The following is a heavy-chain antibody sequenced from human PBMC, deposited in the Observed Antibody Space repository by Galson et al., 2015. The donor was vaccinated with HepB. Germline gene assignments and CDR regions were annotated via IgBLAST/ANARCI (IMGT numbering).Heavy chain of an antibody. J-gene: IGHJ4*02. CDR3: VRDITLPGSFYYFDS. D-gene: IGHD1-14*01. V-gene: IGHV3-11*01. CDR2: ISRTGTAI. Sequence: SLRLSCAASGFIFSDYYMSWIRPAPGKGLEWISHISRTGTAIFYSDSVEGRFTVSRDNTKNSLYLRMNSLRDDDTALYYCVRDITLPGSFYYFDSWGQGTLVTVSS. CDR1: GFIFSDYY.